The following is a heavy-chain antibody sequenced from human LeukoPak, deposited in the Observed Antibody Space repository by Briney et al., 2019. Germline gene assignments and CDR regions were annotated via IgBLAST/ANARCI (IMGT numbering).Heavy chain of an antibody. CDR2: ISSSSSYT. V-gene: IGHV3-11*06. J-gene: IGHJ4*02. Sequence: GGSLRLSCAASGFTSSDYYMSWIRQAPGKGLEWVSYISSSSSYTKYGDSVKGRFTISRDNAKNSLYLQVNSLRAEDTAVYYCARGTRTTAYFDYWGQGTLVAVSS. CDR3: ARGTRTTAYFDY. CDR1: GFTSSDYY. D-gene: IGHD1-1*01.